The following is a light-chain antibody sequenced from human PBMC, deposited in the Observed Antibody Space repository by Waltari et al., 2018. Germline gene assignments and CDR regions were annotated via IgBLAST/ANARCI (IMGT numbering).Light chain of an antibody. CDR3: QQYYSTLYT. J-gene: IGKJ2*01. CDR1: QSVLYSSNNKKY. CDR2: WAS. Sequence: DIVMTQSPDSLAVSLVERATINCKSSQSVLYSSNNKKYLAWYQQKPGHRPKLLIYWASTRESGVPDRFSGSGSGTDFTITISSLQAEDVAVYYCQQYYSTLYTFGQGTKLEIK. V-gene: IGKV4-1*01.